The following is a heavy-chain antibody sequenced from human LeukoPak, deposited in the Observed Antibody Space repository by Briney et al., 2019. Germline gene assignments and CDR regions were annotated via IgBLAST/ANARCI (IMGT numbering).Heavy chain of an antibody. CDR3: AKDSGPLYSGSHGVDY. D-gene: IGHD1-26*01. Sequence: PGGSLRLSCAASGFTFDDYAMHWVRQAPGKGLEWVSLISWDGGSTYYADSVKGRFTISRDNSKNSLYLQMSSLRAEDTALYYCAKDSGPLYSGSHGVDYWGQGTLVTVSS. CDR2: ISWDGGST. CDR1: GFTFDDYA. V-gene: IGHV3-43D*03. J-gene: IGHJ4*02.